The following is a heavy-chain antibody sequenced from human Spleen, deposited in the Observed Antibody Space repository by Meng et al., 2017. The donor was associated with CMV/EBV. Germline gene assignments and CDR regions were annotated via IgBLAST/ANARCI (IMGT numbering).Heavy chain of an antibody. V-gene: IGHV3-74*01. CDR2: LTHDGKT. D-gene: IGHD1-26*01. CDR1: GFTVSIGH. J-gene: IGHJ4*02. CDR3: ARDGSYKLDY. Sequence: GESLISCAASGFTVSIGHMNWVRQAPGKGLVWVARLTHDGKTVYADFAKGRFIISRDDATSTLYLQMSSLRADDTAVYFCARDGSYKLDYWGQGTLVTVSS.